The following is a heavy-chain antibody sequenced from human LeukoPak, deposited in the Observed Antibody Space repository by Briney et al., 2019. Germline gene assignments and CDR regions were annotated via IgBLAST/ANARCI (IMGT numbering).Heavy chain of an antibody. V-gene: IGHV3-23*01. CDR3: AKFSPTPLLNYYYYGMDV. CDR2: ISGSGGST. Sequence: PGGSLRLSCAASGFTFSSYAMSWVRQAPGKGLEWVSTISGSGGSTYYADSVKGRFTISRDNSKNTLYLQMNSLRAEDTAVYYCAKFSPTPLLNYYYYGMDVWGQGTTVTVSS. CDR1: GFTFSSYA. J-gene: IGHJ6*02.